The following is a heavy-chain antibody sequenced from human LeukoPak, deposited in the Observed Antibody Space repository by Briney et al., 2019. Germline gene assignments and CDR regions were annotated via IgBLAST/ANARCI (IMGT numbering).Heavy chain of an antibody. D-gene: IGHD2-21*02. CDR1: GSTFTSYH. CDR2: INPRGGST. Sequence: ASVKVSCKASGSTFTSYHFHWVRQAPGQGLEWMGIINPRGGSTDYAPKFQGRITMTRDTSRSTVYMELTSLRSEDTAVYYCARSYCGGDCQEYYYYYYMHVWGKGTTVTISS. CDR3: ARSYCGGDCQEYYYYYYMHV. J-gene: IGHJ6*03. V-gene: IGHV1-46*01.